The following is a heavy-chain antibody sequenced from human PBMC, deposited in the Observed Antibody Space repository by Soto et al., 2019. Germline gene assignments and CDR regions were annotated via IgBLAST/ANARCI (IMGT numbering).Heavy chain of an antibody. CDR1: DSSISSDYY. CDR3: ARVSRSENYLMNY. J-gene: IGHJ4*01. CDR2: IYRSRST. D-gene: IGHD1-7*01. V-gene: IGHV4-38-2*02. Sequence: PSETLSLTCTVSDSSISSDYYWGWIRQPPGKGLEWIGNIYRSRSTYYSTSLKSRVTISIDTSKNQFSLKVTSVTAADTAMYCCARVSRSENYLMNYWGHGTLVTVSS.